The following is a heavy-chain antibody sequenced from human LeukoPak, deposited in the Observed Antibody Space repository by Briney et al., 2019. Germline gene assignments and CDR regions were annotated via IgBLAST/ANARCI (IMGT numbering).Heavy chain of an antibody. D-gene: IGHD3-22*01. V-gene: IGHV3-48*01. Sequence: GGSLRLSCAASGFTFSSYSMNWVRQAPGKGLEWVSYISSSSSTIYYADSVKGRFTISRDNAKNSLYLQMNSLRAEDTAVYYCANPEGYYYDSSGYYTQSDYWGQGTLVTVSS. CDR2: ISSSSSTI. J-gene: IGHJ4*02. CDR1: GFTFSSYS. CDR3: ANPEGYYYDSSGYYTQSDY.